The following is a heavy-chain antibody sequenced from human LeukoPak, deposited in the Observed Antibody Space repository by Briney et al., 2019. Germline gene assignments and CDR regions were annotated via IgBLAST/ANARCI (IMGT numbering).Heavy chain of an antibody. V-gene: IGHV3-7*01. CDR3: ATSRVEAAFDI. CDR1: GFTFSNYW. J-gene: IGHJ3*02. D-gene: IGHD2/OR15-2a*01. Sequence: GGSLRLSCAASGFTFSNYWMAWVRQAPGKGLEWVANINQDGSRRPFGDSVKGRFTISRVNAQNSLFLQMNSLRVEDTAVYYCATSRVEAAFDIWGQGTMVTVPS. CDR2: INQDGSRR.